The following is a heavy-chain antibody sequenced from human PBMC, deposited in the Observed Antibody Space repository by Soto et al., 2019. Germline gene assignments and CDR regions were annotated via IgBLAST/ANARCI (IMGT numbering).Heavy chain of an antibody. CDR2: IYYTGTT. CDR1: GGSVTNINYF. CDR3: ARHEYVSSSYDLLDV. D-gene: IGHD3-22*01. Sequence: SETLSLTCSVSGGSVTNINYFWAWIRQSPGKGLEWIANIYYTGTTFYNPSLRSRVSMTIDASKNRFSLNLSSVTASDTALYYCARHEYVSSSYDLLDVWGRGTMITVSS. J-gene: IGHJ3*01. V-gene: IGHV4-39*01.